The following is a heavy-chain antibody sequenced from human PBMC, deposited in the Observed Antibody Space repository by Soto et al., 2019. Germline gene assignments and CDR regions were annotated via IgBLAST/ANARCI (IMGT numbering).Heavy chain of an antibody. CDR3: ARARVVVVIAATDAFDI. CDR1: GYTFTNHA. CDR2: INACNGNT. D-gene: IGHD2-15*01. V-gene: IGHV1-3*01. J-gene: IGHJ3*02. Sequence: EVAGSKASVKVYCKASGYTFTNHAMHWVRQAPGQRLEWMGWINACNGNTKYSQKFQGRVTITRDTSASTAYMELSSLRSEDTAVYYCARARVVVVIAATDAFDIWGQGTMVTVSS.